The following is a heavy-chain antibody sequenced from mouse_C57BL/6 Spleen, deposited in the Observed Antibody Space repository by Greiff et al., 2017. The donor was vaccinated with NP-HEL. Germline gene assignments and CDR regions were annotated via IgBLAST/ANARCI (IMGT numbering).Heavy chain of an antibody. Sequence: EVQLQQSGPELVKPGASVKIPCKASGYTFTDYNMDWVKQSHGKSLEWIGDISPNNGGTIYNQKFKGKATLTVDKSSSTAYMELRSLTSEDTAVYYCARGGYYDYWGQGTTLTVSS. CDR2: ISPNNGGT. J-gene: IGHJ2*01. CDR1: GYTFTDYN. D-gene: IGHD2-3*01. CDR3: ARGGYYDY. V-gene: IGHV1-18*01.